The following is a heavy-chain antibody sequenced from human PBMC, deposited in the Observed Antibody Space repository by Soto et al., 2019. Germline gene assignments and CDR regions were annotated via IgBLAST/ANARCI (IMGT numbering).Heavy chain of an antibody. V-gene: IGHV3-30-3*01. Sequence: QVQLVESGGGVVQPGRSLRLSCAASGFTFSSYAMHWVRQAPGKGLEWVAVISYDGSNKYYADSVKGRFTISRDNSKNTLYLQMNSLRAEDTAVYYCARGGWFGELDNWFDPWVQGTLVTVSS. D-gene: IGHD3-10*01. CDR3: ARGGWFGELDNWFDP. CDR2: ISYDGSNK. CDR1: GFTFSSYA. J-gene: IGHJ5*02.